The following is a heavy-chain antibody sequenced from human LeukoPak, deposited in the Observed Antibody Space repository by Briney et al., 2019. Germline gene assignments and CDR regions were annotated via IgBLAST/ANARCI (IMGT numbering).Heavy chain of an antibody. D-gene: IGHD3-3*01. CDR2: INWNGRST. V-gene: IGHV3-20*04. J-gene: IGHJ4*02. CDR3: ARGGITIFGGIIYQDY. CDR1: GFTFSSYS. Sequence: PTGGSLRLSCAASGFTFSSYSMNWVRQAPGKGLEWVSGINWNGRSTGYADSVKGRFTISRDNAKDSLYLQMNSLRAEDTAFYYCARGGITIFGGIIYQDYWGQGTLVTVSS.